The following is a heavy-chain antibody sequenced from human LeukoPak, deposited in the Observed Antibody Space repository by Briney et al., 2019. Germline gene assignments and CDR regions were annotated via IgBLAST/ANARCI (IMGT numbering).Heavy chain of an antibody. CDR1: GGSISSGSYY. CDR3: ARGLKLGRGWWFDP. V-gene: IGHV4-61*02. D-gene: IGHD1-7*01. J-gene: IGHJ5*02. Sequence: SETLSLTCTVSGGSISSGSYYWSWLRQPAGKGLEWIGRIYTSGSTNYNPSLKSRVTISVDTSKNQFSLKLSSVTAADTAVYYCARGLKLGRGWWFDPWGQGTLVTVSS. CDR2: IYTSGST.